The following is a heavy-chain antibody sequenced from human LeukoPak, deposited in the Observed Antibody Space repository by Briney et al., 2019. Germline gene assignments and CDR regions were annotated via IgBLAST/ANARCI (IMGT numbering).Heavy chain of an antibody. D-gene: IGHD5-24*01. V-gene: IGHV4-34*01. Sequence: PSETLSLTCAVYGGSLNDYYWSWIRQAPGKGLEGIGEIIQSGVTNYNPSLKSRATISIDTSKNQFSLKLNSVTAADTAVYSCARGNRAGYNFDYWGQGALVTVSS. CDR2: IIQSGVT. J-gene: IGHJ4*02. CDR3: ARGNRAGYNFDY. CDR1: GGSLNDYY.